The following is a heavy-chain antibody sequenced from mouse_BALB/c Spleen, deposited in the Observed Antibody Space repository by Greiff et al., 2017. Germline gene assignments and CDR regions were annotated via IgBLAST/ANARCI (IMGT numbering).Heavy chain of an antibody. CDR1: GFTFSSYG. V-gene: IGHV5-6-3*01. D-gene: IGHD1-2*01. CDR2: INSNGGST. J-gene: IGHJ4*01. Sequence: EVQLVESGGGLVQPGGSLKLSCAASGFTFSSYGMSWVRQTPDKRLELVATINSNGGSTYYPDSVKGRFTISRDNAKNTLYLQMSSLKSEDTAMYYCARDRDYYGYGGMDYWGQGTSVTVSS. CDR3: ARDRDYYGYGGMDY.